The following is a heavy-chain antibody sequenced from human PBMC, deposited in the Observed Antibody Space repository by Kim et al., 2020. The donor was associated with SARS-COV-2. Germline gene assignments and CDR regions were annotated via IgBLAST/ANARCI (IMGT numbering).Heavy chain of an antibody. CDR3: ASFNYYDSSGYYYPPDY. D-gene: IGHD3-22*01. CDR1: GFTFSDYY. J-gene: IGHJ4*02. CDR2: ISSSSSYT. V-gene: IGHV3-11*03. Sequence: GGSLRLSCAASGFTFSDYYMSWIRQAPGKGLEWVSYISSSSSYTNYADSVKGRFTISRDNAKNSLYLQMNSLRAEDTAVYYCASFNYYDSSGYYYPPDYWGQGTLVTVSS.